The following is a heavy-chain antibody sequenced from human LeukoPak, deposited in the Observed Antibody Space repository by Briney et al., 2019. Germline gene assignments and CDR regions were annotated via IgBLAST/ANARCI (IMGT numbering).Heavy chain of an antibody. CDR2: ISGSGGST. J-gene: IGHJ4*02. CDR3: AKDSMVVVVAATPNY. CDR1: GFTFSSCA. D-gene: IGHD2-15*01. V-gene: IGHV3-23*01. Sequence: GGSLRLSCAASGFTFSSCAMSWVRQAPGKGLEWVSAISGSGGSTYYADSVKGRFTISRDNSKNTLYLQMNSLRAEDTAVYYCAKDSMVVVVAATPNYWGQGTLVTVSS.